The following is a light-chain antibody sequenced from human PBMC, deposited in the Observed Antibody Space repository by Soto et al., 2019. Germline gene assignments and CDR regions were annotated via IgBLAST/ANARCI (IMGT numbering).Light chain of an antibody. CDR3: SSYTTSNTRQIV. V-gene: IGLV2-14*03. CDR2: DVS. CDR1: NSNDGGYNY. J-gene: IGLJ1*01. Sequence: QSVLTQPASVSGSPGQSITISCTGTNSNDGGYNYVTWYQHHPGKAPKLMIFDVSDRPSGVSNRFSGSKSGNTASLTISGLQPEDEADYYCSSYTTSNTRQIVFGTGTKVTVL.